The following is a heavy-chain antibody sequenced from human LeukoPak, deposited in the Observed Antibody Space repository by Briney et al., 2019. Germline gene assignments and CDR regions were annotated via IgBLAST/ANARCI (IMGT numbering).Heavy chain of an antibody. D-gene: IGHD2-8*02. J-gene: IGHJ4*02. Sequence: GGSLRLSCAASGFTFSSYWMHWVRQAPGEGLVWVSRINSDGRSTSFADSVKGRFTISRDNAKNTLYLQMNSLRTEDTAVYYCARDQLYCTGGICYFDYWGQGTLVTVSS. CDR3: ARDQLYCTGGICYFDY. CDR1: GFTFSSYW. V-gene: IGHV3-74*01. CDR2: INSDGRST.